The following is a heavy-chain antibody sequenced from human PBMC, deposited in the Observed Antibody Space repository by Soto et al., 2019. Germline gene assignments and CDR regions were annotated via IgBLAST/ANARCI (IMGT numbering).Heavy chain of an antibody. CDR1: GYTFTSYY. D-gene: IGHD3-10*01. V-gene: IGHV1-46*01. CDR3: SREGTVGSGSLGNYYYYYGMYV. J-gene: IGHJ6*02. CDR2: INPSGGST. Sequence: QVQLVQSGAEVKKPGASVKVSCKASGYTFTSYYMHWVRQAPGQGLEWMGIINPSGGSTSYAQKFQGRDTMTRDTATSTVYMELSSLRSEDTAVYYCSREGTVGSGSLGNYYYYYGMYVWGQGTTVTVSS.